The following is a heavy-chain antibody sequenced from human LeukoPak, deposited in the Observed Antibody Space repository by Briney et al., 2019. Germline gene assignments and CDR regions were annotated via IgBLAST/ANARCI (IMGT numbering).Heavy chain of an antibody. D-gene: IGHD6-13*01. V-gene: IGHV4-34*01. Sequence: PSETLSLTCAVYGGSFSGYYWSWIRQPPGKGLEWIGEINHSGSTNYNPSPKSRVTISVDTSKDQFSLKLSSVTAADTAVYYCARGPGIAAAGTHFPFSWFDPWGQGTLVTVSS. CDR3: ARGPGIAAAGTHFPFSWFDP. CDR1: GGSFSGYY. J-gene: IGHJ5*02. CDR2: INHSGST.